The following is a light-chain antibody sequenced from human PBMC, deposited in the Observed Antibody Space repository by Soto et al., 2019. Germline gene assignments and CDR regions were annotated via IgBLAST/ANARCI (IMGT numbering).Light chain of an antibody. CDR2: DVS. CDR1: SSDVGGYNY. J-gene: IGLJ1*01. Sequence: QSALTQPASVSGSPGQSITISCTGTSSDVGGYNYVSWYQQHPGKAPKLTIYDVSNRPSGVSNRFSGSKSGNTASLTISGLQAEDEADYYCSSYTSSSTSPYVFGTGTKVTVL. V-gene: IGLV2-14*01. CDR3: SSYTSSSTSPYV.